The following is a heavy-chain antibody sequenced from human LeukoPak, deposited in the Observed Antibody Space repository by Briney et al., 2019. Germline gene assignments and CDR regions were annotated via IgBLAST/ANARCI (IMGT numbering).Heavy chain of an antibody. CDR2: IKQDGSEK. D-gene: IGHD6-19*01. J-gene: IGHJ4*02. CDR3: ARDQGAVAPDY. CDR1: GFTFSDHY. V-gene: IGHV3-7*01. Sequence: PGGSLRLSCVASGFTFSDHYMTWVRQAPGKGLEWVANIKQDGSEKYYVDSVKGRFTISRDNAKNSLYLQMNSPRAEDTAVYYCARDQGAVAPDYWGQGTLVTVSS.